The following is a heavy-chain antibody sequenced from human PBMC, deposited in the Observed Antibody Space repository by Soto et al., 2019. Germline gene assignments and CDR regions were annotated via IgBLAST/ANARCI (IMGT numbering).Heavy chain of an antibody. CDR2: TYYRSKWYS. Sequence: SQTLSLTCAISVDSVSSNSAAWNLISQSPSRGLEWLGRTYYRSKWYSHYAVSVKSRITINPDTSKNQFSLQLNSVTPEDTAVYYCARIHSSSSSDMDVWGHGTTITVSS. CDR1: VDSVSSNSAA. CDR3: ARIHSSSSSDMDV. V-gene: IGHV6-1*01. J-gene: IGHJ6*02. D-gene: IGHD6-6*01.